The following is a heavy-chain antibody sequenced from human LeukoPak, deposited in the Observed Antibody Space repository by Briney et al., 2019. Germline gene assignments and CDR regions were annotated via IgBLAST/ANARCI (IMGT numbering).Heavy chain of an antibody. V-gene: IGHV4-59*08. CDR2: IYHSGSA. Sequence: SETLSLTCTVSGDSISSNWWTFIRQPPGKGLEWIGYIYHSGSAKYNPSLKSRVTISVDTSKNQFSLKLTTVTAADTAVYYCARQVAYSSSWGIDFWGQGTLLTVSS. CDR1: GDSISSNW. D-gene: IGHD6-13*01. J-gene: IGHJ4*02. CDR3: ARQVAYSSSWGIDF.